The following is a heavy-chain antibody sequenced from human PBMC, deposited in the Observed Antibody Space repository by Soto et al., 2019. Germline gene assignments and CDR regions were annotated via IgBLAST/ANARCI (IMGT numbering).Heavy chain of an antibody. CDR2: IDKVVTDS. CDR1: EFTFRGRS. V-gene: IGHV3-74*01. CDR3: ARGSFGPDV. J-gene: IGHJ6*03. D-gene: IGHD3-10*01. Sequence: EVQLVESGGGLVQPGGSLRLSCAGSEFTFRGRSLHWGRQALGKGLVGVSGIDKVVTDSTSEDSVKGRFTSYRDNAKNTVYLQMNSQRVKDTAVYYYARGSFGPDVGGKGTTVTVSS.